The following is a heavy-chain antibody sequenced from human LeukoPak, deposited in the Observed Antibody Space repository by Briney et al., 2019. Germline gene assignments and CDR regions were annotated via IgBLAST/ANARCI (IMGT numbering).Heavy chain of an antibody. CDR2: INTNTGNP. V-gene: IGHV7-4-1*02. J-gene: IGHJ4*02. CDR3: ARDYYGSGSYYQFDY. CDR1: GYTFTSYA. Sequence: ASVKVSCKASGYTFTSYAMNWVRQAPGQGLEWMGWINTNTGNPTYAQGFTGRFVFSLDTSVSTAYLQISSLKAEDTAVYYCARDYYGSGSYYQFDYWGQGTLVTVSS. D-gene: IGHD3-10*01.